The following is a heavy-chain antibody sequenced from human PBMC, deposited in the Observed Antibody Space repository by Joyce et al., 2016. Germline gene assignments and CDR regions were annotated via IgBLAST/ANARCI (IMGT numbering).Heavy chain of an antibody. D-gene: IGHD1-7*01. CDR1: GGFISSSNW. V-gene: IGHV4-4*02. J-gene: IGHJ4*02. Sequence: QVQLQESGPGLVKPSGTLSLTCAVSGGFISSSNWWSWVRQSPGKGLEWIGEIYHSGRTNYNPSLKSRVTISVDKSKNQFSLNLSSVTAADTAVYYCARAAIGMGTYYFQHWGQGTLVTVSS. CDR2: IYHSGRT. CDR3: ARAAIGMGTYYFQH.